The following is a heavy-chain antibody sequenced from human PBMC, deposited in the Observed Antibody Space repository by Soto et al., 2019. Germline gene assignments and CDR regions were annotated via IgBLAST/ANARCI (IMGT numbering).Heavy chain of an antibody. CDR1: GGPIANNNYF. CDR2: AAYSGGT. Sequence: ASETLSLTCTVSGGPIANNNYFWGWVRQPPGKGLEWIGSAAYSGGTYKNPSLKSRVTVSVDTSKNQFSLKLTSVTAADTAVYYCAKVVVGATSHSDFDSWGQGTLVTVSS. V-gene: IGHV4-39*01. D-gene: IGHD2-15*01. CDR3: AKVVVGATSHSDFDS. J-gene: IGHJ4*02.